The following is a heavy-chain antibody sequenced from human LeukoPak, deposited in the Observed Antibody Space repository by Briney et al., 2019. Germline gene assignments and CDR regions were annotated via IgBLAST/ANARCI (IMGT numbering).Heavy chain of an antibody. CDR2: IYYTEST. V-gene: IGHV4-59*01. J-gene: IGHJ4*02. Sequence: PLQTLSLTCTVSAGSPSSYSWSWIRRPPGERLEWSGYIYYTESTKYNTSLKSRVTISVDTSKNQFSLKLGSVTAADTAVYYCARGACGGDCYLVWGQGALVTVSS. CDR3: ARGACGGDCYLV. D-gene: IGHD2-21*02. CDR1: AGSPSSYS.